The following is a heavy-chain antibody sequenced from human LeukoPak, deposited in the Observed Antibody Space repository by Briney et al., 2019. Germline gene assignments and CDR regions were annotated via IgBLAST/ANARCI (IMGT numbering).Heavy chain of an antibody. CDR2: ISSSGSTI. CDR1: GFTVSSYE. Sequence: PGGSLRLSCAASGFTVSSYEMNWVRQAPGKGLEWVSYISSSGSTIYYADSVKGRFTISRDNAKNSLYLQMNSLRAEDTAVYYCARSRITMIVVPQNAFDIWGQGTMVTVSS. J-gene: IGHJ3*02. D-gene: IGHD3-22*01. V-gene: IGHV3-48*03. CDR3: ARSRITMIVVPQNAFDI.